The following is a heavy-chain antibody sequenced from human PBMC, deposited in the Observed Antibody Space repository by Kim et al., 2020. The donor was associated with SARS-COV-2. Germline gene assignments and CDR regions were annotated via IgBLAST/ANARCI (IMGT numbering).Heavy chain of an antibody. Sequence: SEGSNKYYADSGMGRFTISRDNSKNMLFLQMNSLRAEDTAVYYCANFESWGQGTLVTVSS. V-gene: IGHV3-33*06. J-gene: IGHJ4*02. CDR3: ANFES. CDR2: SEGSNK.